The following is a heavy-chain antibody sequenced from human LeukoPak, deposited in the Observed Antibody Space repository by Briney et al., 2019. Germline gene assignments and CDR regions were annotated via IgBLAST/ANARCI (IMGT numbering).Heavy chain of an antibody. CDR2: ISSSSSYI. Sequence: PGGSLRLSCAASGFTFSSYSMNWVRQAPGKGLEWVSSISSSSSYIYYADSVKGRFTISRDNAKNSLYLQMNSLRAEDTAVYYCAREGVWWQNYYYYYMDVWGKGTTVTISS. CDR3: AREGVWWQNYYYYYMDV. V-gene: IGHV3-21*01. J-gene: IGHJ6*03. D-gene: IGHD4/OR15-4a*01. CDR1: GFTFSSYS.